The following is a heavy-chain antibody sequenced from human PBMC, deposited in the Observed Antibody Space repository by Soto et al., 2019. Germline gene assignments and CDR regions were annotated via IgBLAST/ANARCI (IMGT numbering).Heavy chain of an antibody. CDR1: GGTFSRYA. Sequence: QVQLVQSGAEVKKPGSSVKVSCKASGGTFSRYAISWVRQAPGQGLEWMGGIIPIFGTANYAQKFQGRVTITADESTSAAYIELNSLRSEDTAVYYCARGPPLNWFDPWGHGTLVTVSS. CDR3: ARGPPLNWFDP. CDR2: IIPIFGTA. V-gene: IGHV1-69*01. J-gene: IGHJ5*02.